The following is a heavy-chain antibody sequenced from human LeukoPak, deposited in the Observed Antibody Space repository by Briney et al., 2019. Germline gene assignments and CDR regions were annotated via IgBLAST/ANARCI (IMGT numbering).Heavy chain of an antibody. D-gene: IGHD3-22*01. CDR3: ASLSYDSSGYYPS. CDR1: GGSISSYY. V-gene: IGHV4-59*01. Sequence: PSETLSLTCTVSGGSISSYYWSWIRQPPGKGLGWIGYIYYSGSTNYNPSLKSRVTISVDTSKNQFSLKLSSVTAADTAVYYCASLSYDSSGYYPSWGRGTLVTVSS. J-gene: IGHJ2*01. CDR2: IYYSGST.